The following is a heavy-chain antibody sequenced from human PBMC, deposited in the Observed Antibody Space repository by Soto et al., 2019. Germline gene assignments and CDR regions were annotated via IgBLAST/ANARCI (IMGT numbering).Heavy chain of an antibody. D-gene: IGHD2-21*02. CDR1: GGTFSSYA. CDR3: ARDDLYCGGDCYIPGYY. CDR2: IIPIFGTA. V-gene: IGHV1-69*13. Sequence: SVKVSCKXSGGTFSSYAISWVRQAPGQGLEWMGGIIPIFGTANYAQKFQGRVTITADESTSTAYMELSSLRSGDTAVYYCARDDLYCGGDCYIPGYYWGQGTLVTVSS. J-gene: IGHJ4*02.